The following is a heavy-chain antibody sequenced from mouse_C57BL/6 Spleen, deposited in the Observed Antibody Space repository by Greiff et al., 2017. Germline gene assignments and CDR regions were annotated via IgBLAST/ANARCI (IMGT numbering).Heavy chain of an antibody. D-gene: IGHD4-1*01. CDR3: AANWDVGYAMGY. J-gene: IGHJ4*01. V-gene: IGHV1-69*01. CDR2: IDPSDSYT. Sequence: QVQLQQPGAELVMPGASVKLSCKASGYTFTSYWMHWVKQRPGQGLEWIGEIDPSDSYTNYNQKFKGKSTLTVDKSSSTAYMQLSSRTSEDSAVYYCAANWDVGYAMGYWGQGTSVTVSS. CDR1: GYTFTSYW.